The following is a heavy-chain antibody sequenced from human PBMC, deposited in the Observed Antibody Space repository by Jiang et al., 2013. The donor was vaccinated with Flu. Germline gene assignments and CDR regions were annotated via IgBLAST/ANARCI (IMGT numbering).Heavy chain of an antibody. D-gene: IGHD6-19*01. J-gene: IGHJ1*01. Sequence: GSVKGRFTISRDNAKNSVYLQMNSLRVEDTAVYYCARGVGQWHNVQYWGQGILVTVSS. CDR3: ARGVGQWHNVQY. V-gene: IGHV3-7*03.